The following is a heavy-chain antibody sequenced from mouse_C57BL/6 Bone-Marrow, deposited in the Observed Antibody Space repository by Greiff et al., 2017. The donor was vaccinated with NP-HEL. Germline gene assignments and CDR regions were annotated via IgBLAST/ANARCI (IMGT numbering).Heavy chain of an antibody. CDR1: GFSFNTYA. CDR3: VRQGYDGYYLNY. V-gene: IGHV10-1*01. CDR2: IRSKSNNNAT. D-gene: IGHD2-3*01. J-gene: IGHJ2*01. Sequence: EVKLQESGGGLVQPKGSLKLSCAASGFSFNTYAMNWVRQAPGKGLEWVARIRSKSNNNATYYADSLKDRFTISKDNSVSILDLQMNNLKTEDTAMYSGVRQGYDGYYLNYWDQGTTLTVSS.